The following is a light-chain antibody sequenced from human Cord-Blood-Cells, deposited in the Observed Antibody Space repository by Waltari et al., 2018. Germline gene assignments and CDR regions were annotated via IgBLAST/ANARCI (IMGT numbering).Light chain of an antibody. V-gene: IGKV1-8*01. CDR1: QGISSY. J-gene: IGKJ4*01. CDR3: QQYYSYPLT. CDR2: AAS. Sequence: AIRMTRSPSPFPASPEHRVTITGRASQGISSYLAWYQQKPGKAPKLLIYAASTLQSGVPSRFSGSGSGTDFTLTISCLQSEDFATYYCQQYYSYPLTFGGGTKVEIK.